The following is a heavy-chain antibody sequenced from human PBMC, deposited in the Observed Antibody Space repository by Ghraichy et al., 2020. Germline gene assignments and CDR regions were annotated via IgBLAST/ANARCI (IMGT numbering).Heavy chain of an antibody. CDR2: ISGSGGST. Sequence: GESLNISCAASGFTFSSYAMSWVRQAPGKGLEWVSAISGSGGSTYYADSVKGRFTISRDNSKNTLYLQMNSLRAEDTAVYYCAKRLRFLEWLPYYYYYGMDVWGQGTTVTVSS. V-gene: IGHV3-23*01. D-gene: IGHD3-3*01. CDR3: AKRLRFLEWLPYYYYYGMDV. CDR1: GFTFSSYA. J-gene: IGHJ6*02.